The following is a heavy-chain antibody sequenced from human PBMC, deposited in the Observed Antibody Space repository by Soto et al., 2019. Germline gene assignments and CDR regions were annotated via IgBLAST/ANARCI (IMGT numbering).Heavy chain of an antibody. CDR3: VTFSGIAAAGTYYYYGMDV. V-gene: IGHV4-39*01. Sequence: PSETLSLTCTVSGGSISSSSYYWGWIRQPPGKGLEWIGSIYYSGSTYYNPSLKSRVTISVDTSKNQFSLKLSSVTAADTAVYYCVTFSGIAAAGTYYYYGMDVWGQGTTVTVSS. CDR2: IYYSGST. J-gene: IGHJ6*02. D-gene: IGHD6-13*01. CDR1: GGSISSSSYY.